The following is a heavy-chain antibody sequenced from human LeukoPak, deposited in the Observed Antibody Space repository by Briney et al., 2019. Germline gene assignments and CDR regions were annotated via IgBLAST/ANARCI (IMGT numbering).Heavy chain of an antibody. CDR2: IYTSGST. J-gene: IGHJ4*02. CDR1: GGSISSYY. V-gene: IGHV4-4*07. D-gene: IGHD6-19*01. CDR3: ARDKRDSSGWFYPLGFDY. Sequence: SETLSLTCTVSGGSISSYYWSWLRQPAGKGLEWIGRIYTSGSTNYNPPLKSRVTISVDTSKNQFSLKLSSVTAADTAVYYCARDKRDSSGWFYPLGFDYWGQGTLVTVSS.